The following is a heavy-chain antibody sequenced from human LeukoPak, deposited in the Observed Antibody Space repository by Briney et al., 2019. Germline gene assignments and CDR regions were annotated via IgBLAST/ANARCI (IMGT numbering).Heavy chain of an antibody. CDR3: AKSDDSSGYYVY. CDR1: GFTFSSYS. Sequence: GGSLRLSCAASGFTFSSYSMNWVRQAPGKGLEWVSSISSSSSYIYYADSVKGRFTISRDNAKNSLYLQMNSLRAEDTAVYYCAKSDDSSGYYVYWGQGTLVTVSS. V-gene: IGHV3-21*04. D-gene: IGHD3-22*01. CDR2: ISSSSSYI. J-gene: IGHJ4*02.